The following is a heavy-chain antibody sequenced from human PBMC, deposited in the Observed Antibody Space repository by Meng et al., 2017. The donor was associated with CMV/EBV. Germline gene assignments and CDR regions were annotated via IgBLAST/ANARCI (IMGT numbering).Heavy chain of an antibody. Sequence: LRLSCAVYGGSFSGYYWSWIRQPPGKGLEWIGYIYYSGSTYYNPSLKSRVTISVDTSKNQFSLKLSSVTAADTAVYYCARVTAVWGYYFDYWGQGTLVTVSS. V-gene: IGHV4-30-4*08. CDR3: ARVTAVWGYYFDY. CDR1: GGSFSGYY. CDR2: IYYSGST. D-gene: IGHD3-16*01. J-gene: IGHJ4*02.